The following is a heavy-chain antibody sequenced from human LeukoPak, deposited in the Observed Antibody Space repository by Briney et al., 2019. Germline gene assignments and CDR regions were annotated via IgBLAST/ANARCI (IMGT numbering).Heavy chain of an antibody. V-gene: IGHV3-72*01. Sequence: PGGSLRLSCAASGFTFSDHYMDWVRQAPGKGLDWVGRIRNKANSYTTEYAASVKGRFTISRDDSKNSLYLQMNSLRAEDTAVYYCARDRGSSGFDAFDIWGQGTMVTVSS. CDR3: ARDRGSSGFDAFDI. CDR2: IRNKANSYTT. D-gene: IGHD6-19*01. CDR1: GFTFSDHY. J-gene: IGHJ3*02.